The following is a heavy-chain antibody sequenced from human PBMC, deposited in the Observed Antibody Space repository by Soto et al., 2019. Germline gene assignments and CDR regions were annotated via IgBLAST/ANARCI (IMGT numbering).Heavy chain of an antibody. Sequence: ASVKVSCKASGGTFSSYAISWVRQAPGQGLEWMGGIIPIFGTANYAQKFQGRVTITADESTSTAYMELSSLRSEDTAVYYCARVWCSGGSCYPGNYYYGMDVWGQGTTVTVSS. V-gene: IGHV1-69*13. J-gene: IGHJ6*02. CDR2: IIPIFGTA. CDR3: ARVWCSGGSCYPGNYYYGMDV. D-gene: IGHD2-15*01. CDR1: GGTFSSYA.